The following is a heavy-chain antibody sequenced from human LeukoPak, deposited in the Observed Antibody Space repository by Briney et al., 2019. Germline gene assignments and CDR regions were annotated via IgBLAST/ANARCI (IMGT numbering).Heavy chain of an antibody. V-gene: IGHV1-69*04. Sequence: SVKVSCKASGGTFSSYAISWVRQAAGQGLEWMGRIIPILGIANYAQKFQGRVTITADKSTSTAYMELSSLRSEDTAVYYCARDGGYSSSWYNYWGQGTLVTVSS. J-gene: IGHJ4*02. D-gene: IGHD6-13*01. CDR2: IIPILGIA. CDR3: ARDGGYSSSWYNY. CDR1: GGTFSSYA.